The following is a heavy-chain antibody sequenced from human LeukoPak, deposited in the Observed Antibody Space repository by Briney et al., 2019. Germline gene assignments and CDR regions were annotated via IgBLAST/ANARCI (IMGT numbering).Heavy chain of an antibody. Sequence: GRSLRLSCTASGFTFGDYAMSWVRQAPGKGLEWVGFIRSKAYGGTTEYAASVKGRFTISRDDSKGIAHLQMNSLKTEDTAVYYCTRGPADFDYWGQETLVTVSS. J-gene: IGHJ4*02. CDR2: IRSKAYGGTT. V-gene: IGHV3-49*04. CDR3: TRGPADFDY. CDR1: GFTFGDYA.